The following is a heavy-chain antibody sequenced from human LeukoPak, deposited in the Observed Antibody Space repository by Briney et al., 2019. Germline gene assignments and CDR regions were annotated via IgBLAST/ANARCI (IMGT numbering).Heavy chain of an antibody. J-gene: IGHJ1*01. CDR3: AESAH. V-gene: IGHV1-2*06. CDR1: GGTFSSYA. Sequence: ASVKVSCKASGGTFSSYAISWVRQAPGQGLEWMGRINPNSGGTSYAQKFQGRVTMTRDTSISTAYMELSRLRSDDTAVYYCAESAHWGQGTLVTVSS. CDR2: INPNSGGT.